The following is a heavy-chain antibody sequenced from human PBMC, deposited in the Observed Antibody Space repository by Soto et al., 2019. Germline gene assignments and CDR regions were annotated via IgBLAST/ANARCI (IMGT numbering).Heavy chain of an antibody. CDR3: AKDWGWYSSSSSPDY. D-gene: IGHD6-6*01. J-gene: IGHJ4*02. V-gene: IGHV3-30*18. CDR2: ISYDGSDK. Sequence: GGSLRLSCAASGFTFSSYGMHWVRPAPGKGLEWVAVISYDGSDKYYADSVKGRFTISRDNSKNTLYLQMNSLRAEDTAVYYCAKDWGWYSSSSSPDYWGQGTLVTVSS. CDR1: GFTFSSYG.